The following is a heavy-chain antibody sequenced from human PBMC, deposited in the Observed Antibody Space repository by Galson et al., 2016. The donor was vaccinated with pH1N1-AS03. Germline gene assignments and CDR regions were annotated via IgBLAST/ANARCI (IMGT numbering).Heavy chain of an antibody. D-gene: IGHD2-15*01. CDR1: GTSIGGDF. CDR2: IYHTGTS. V-gene: IGHV4-38-2*01. Sequence: ETLSLTCSVSGTSIGGDFWSWIRQPPGKGLEWMGSIYHTGTSHYNPSVKSRVIISVDTSKSQFSLKLSSVSAADTAVYYCVRGGREIRSDAIFPGGADSWGRGTLVSVSS. CDR3: VRGGREIRSDAIFPGGADS. J-gene: IGHJ4*02.